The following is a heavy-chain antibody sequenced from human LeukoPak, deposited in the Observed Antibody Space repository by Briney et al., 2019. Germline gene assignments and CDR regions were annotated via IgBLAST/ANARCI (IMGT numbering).Heavy chain of an antibody. Sequence: SETLSLTCTVSDGSISSSSYYWGWLRQPPGKGLEWIGSIYYSGSTYYNPSLKSRVTISVDTSKNQFSLKLSSVTAADTAVYYCARAVVVVAALGYWGQGTLVTVS. J-gene: IGHJ4*02. CDR2: IYYSGST. V-gene: IGHV4-39*07. CDR3: ARAVVVVAALGY. CDR1: DGSISSSSYY. D-gene: IGHD2-15*01.